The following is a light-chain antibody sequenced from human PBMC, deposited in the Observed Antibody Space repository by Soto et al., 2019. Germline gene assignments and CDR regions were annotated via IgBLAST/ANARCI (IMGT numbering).Light chain of an antibody. CDR1: SSDIGSNA. CDR2: GNS. CDR3: QSYDSSLSGSV. V-gene: IGLV1-40*01. Sequence: SVLTKPPSTSRIPRQMGTISSTGSSSDIGSNAVHWYQQLPGTAPKLLIYGNSNRPSGVPDRFSGSKSGTSASLAITGLQAEDEADYYCQSYDSSLSGSVFGTGTKVTVL. J-gene: IGLJ1*01.